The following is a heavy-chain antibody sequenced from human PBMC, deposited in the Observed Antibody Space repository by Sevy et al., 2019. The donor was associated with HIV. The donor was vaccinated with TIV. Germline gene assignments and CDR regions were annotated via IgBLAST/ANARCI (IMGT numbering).Heavy chain of an antibody. J-gene: IGHJ4*02. CDR3: ARVTWLRFPYYFDY. CDR1: GGSISSYY. Sequence: SVTVSLTCTVSGGSISSYYWSWNRQPPGKGLAWIGYIYYSGSTNYIPSLKSRVTISVDTSKNQFSLKLSSVTAADTAVYYCARVTWLRFPYYFDYWGQGTLVTVSS. D-gene: IGHD5-12*01. V-gene: IGHV4-59*01. CDR2: IYYSGST.